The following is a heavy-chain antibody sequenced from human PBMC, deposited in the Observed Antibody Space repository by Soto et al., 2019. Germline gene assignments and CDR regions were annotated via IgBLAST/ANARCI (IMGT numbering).Heavy chain of an antibody. J-gene: IGHJ6*02. CDR2: IWYDGSNK. CDR3: ARNLGYCSGGSCYSGLYYYYGMDV. CDR1: GFTFSSYG. D-gene: IGHD2-15*01. V-gene: IGHV3-33*01. Sequence: GGSLRLSCAASGFTFSSYGMHWVRQAPGKGLEWVAVIWYDGSNKYYADSVKGRFTISRDNSKNTLYLQMNSLRAEDTAVYYCARNLGYCSGGSCYSGLYYYYGMDVWGQGTTVTVSS.